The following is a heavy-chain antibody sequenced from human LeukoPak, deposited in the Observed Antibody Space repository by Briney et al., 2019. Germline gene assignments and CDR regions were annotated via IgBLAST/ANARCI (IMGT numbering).Heavy chain of an antibody. CDR3: AKDRGDFWTGPHFDY. CDR1: EFTFSSYA. J-gene: IGHJ4*01. V-gene: IGHV3-23*01. Sequence: PGGSLRLSCAASEFTFSSYAMTCVRQAPGKGLEWVSAISGGGTNTYYADSVKGRVTISRDNSKNTLYLQMNSLRAEDTAVYYCAKDRGDFWTGPHFDYWGRGTLVTVSS. CDR2: ISGGGTNT. D-gene: IGHD3/OR15-3a*01.